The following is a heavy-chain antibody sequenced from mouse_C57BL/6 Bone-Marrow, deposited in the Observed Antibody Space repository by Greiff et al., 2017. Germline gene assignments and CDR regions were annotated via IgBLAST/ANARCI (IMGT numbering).Heavy chain of an antibody. Sequence: VQLQQSGAELVRPGASVKLSCTASGFNIKDDYMHWVKQRPEQGLEWIGWIDPENGDTEYASKFQGKATITADTSSNTAYLQLSSLTSEDTAVYYCTIVYGSSFYYFDYWGQGTTLTVSS. CDR2: IDPENGDT. CDR3: TIVYGSSFYYFDY. J-gene: IGHJ2*01. CDR1: GFNIKDDY. D-gene: IGHD1-1*01. V-gene: IGHV14-4*01.